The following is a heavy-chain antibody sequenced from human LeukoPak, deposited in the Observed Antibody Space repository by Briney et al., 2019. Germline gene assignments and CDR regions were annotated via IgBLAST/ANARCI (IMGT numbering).Heavy chain of an antibody. CDR2: ISSSSSYT. Sequence: GGSLRLSCAASGLTFSNYNMNWVRQTPGKGLEWVSSISSSSSYTYYADSVKGRFTISRDNAKNSLYLQMNSLRAEDTAVYYCARDKSGYSGYDLDYWGQGSLVTVSS. CDR1: GLTFSNYN. CDR3: ARDKSGYSGYDLDY. J-gene: IGHJ4*02. V-gene: IGHV3-21*01. D-gene: IGHD5-12*01.